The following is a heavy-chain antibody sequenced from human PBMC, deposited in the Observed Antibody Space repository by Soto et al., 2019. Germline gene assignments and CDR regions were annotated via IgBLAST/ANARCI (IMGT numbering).Heavy chain of an antibody. D-gene: IGHD2-2*02. CDR3: AMEYCSATSCYKDY. Sequence: SVKVSCKASGGTFSSYTISWVLQAPGQGLEWMGRIIPILGIANYAQKFQGRVTITADKSTSTAYMELSSLRSEDTAVYYCAMEYCSATSCYKDYWGQGTLVTVSS. V-gene: IGHV1-69*02. CDR1: GGTFSSYT. CDR2: IIPILGIA. J-gene: IGHJ4*02.